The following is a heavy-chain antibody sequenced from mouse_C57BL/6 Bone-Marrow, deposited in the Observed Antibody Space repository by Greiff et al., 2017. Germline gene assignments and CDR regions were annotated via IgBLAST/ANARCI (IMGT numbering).Heavy chain of an antibody. CDR2: ISSGGDYI. J-gene: IGHJ1*01. Sequence: EVMLVESGEGLVKPGGSLTLSCAASGFTFSSYAMSWVRQTPEKRLEWVAYISSGGDYIYYADTVKGRFTISRDNARNTLYLQMSSLKSEDTAMYYCTRAYYYGSSYWYFDVWDSGKTVPVSS. V-gene: IGHV5-9-1*02. CDR3: TRAYYYGSSYWYFDV. D-gene: IGHD1-1*01. CDR1: GFTFSSYA.